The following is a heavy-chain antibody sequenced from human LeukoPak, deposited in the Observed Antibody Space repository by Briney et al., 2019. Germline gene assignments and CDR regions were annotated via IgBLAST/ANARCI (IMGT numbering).Heavy chain of an antibody. Sequence: SQTLSLTCAISGDSVSSNSAAWSWIRQSPSRGLEWLGRTYYRSKWYNDYAVSVKSRITINPDTSKNQFSLQLNSVTPEDTAVYYCARDRYDYIWGSYRRSGAFDIWGQGTMVTVSS. J-gene: IGHJ3*02. CDR2: TYYRSKWYN. V-gene: IGHV6-1*01. CDR3: ARDRYDYIWGSYRRSGAFDI. D-gene: IGHD3-16*02. CDR1: GDSVSSNSAA.